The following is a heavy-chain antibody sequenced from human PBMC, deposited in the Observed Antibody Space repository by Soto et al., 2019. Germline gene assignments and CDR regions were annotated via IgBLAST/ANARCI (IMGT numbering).Heavy chain of an antibody. D-gene: IGHD4-17*01. CDR3: ARVRATDYEIDY. V-gene: IGHV3-7*03. Sequence: PGGSLRLSCTACGFMFGSYWMTWVRHVPGKGLQWVANIKRDGSEKYYVDFVKGRFTISRDNADNSVFLDMNNLRVDDTATYYCARVRATDYEIDYWGQGALVTVSS. CDR1: GFMFGSYW. CDR2: IKRDGSEK. J-gene: IGHJ4*02.